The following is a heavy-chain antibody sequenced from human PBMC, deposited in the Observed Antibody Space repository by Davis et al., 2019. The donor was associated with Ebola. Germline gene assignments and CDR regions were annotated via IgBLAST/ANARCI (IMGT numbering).Heavy chain of an antibody. CDR3: ASRPRYSGSPNRY. V-gene: IGHV4-34*01. J-gene: IGHJ4*02. Sequence: SETLSLTCAVYGGSFSGYYWSWIRQPPGKGLEWIGEINHSGSTNYNPSLKSRVTISVDTSKNQFSLKLSSVTAADTAVYYCASRPRYSGSPNRYWDQGTLVTVSS. D-gene: IGHD1-26*01. CDR1: GGSFSGYY. CDR2: INHSGST.